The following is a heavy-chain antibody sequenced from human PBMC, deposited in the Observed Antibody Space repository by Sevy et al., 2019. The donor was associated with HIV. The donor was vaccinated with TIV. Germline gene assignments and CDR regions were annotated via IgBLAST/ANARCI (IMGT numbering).Heavy chain of an antibody. CDR2: ISYDGSNK. CDR1: GFTFSSYA. CDR3: ARDGVLRFLEWSYTGIDV. V-gene: IGHV3-30-3*01. D-gene: IGHD3-3*01. J-gene: IGHJ6*02. Sequence: GGSLRLSCAASGFTFSSYAMHWVRQAPGKGLEWVAVISYDGSNKYYADSVKGRFTISRDNSKNTLYLQMNSLRAEDTAVYYCARDGVLRFLEWSYTGIDVWGQGTTVTVSS.